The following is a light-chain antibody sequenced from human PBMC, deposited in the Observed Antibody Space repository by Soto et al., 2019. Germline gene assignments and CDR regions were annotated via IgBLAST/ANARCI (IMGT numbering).Light chain of an antibody. CDR1: QSVDSA. V-gene: IGKV3-15*01. Sequence: EKVMTQSPATLSVSPGERATLSCRASQSVDSALAWYQQKPGQPPRLLIYAASTRATDIPARFSGSGSGTEFTLTISSLQSEDFAVYYCHQYYSWPLTFGGGTKVEI. CDR2: AAS. J-gene: IGKJ4*01. CDR3: HQYYSWPLT.